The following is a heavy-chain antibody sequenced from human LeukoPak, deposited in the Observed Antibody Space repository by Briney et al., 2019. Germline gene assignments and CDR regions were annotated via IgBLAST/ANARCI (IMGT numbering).Heavy chain of an antibody. CDR3: AKDTYSGSPHYLDY. Sequence: PGGSLRLSCAASGFTFSSYAMSWVRQAPGKGLEWVSAISGSGGSTYYADSVKGRFTISRDNPKNTLYLQMNSLRAEDTAVYYCAKDTYSGSPHYLDYWGQGTLVTVSS. J-gene: IGHJ4*02. D-gene: IGHD1-26*01. CDR1: GFTFSSYA. V-gene: IGHV3-23*01. CDR2: ISGSGGST.